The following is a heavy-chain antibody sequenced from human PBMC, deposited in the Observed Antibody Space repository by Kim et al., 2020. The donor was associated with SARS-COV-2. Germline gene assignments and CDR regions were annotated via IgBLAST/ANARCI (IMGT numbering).Heavy chain of an antibody. Sequence: ASVKVSCKASGYTFTSYDINWVRQATGKGLEWMGWMNPNSGNTGYVQKFQGRVTMTRNTSISTAYMELSSLRSEDTAVYYCARRRVAANNWFDPWGQGTLVTVSS. CDR1: GYTFTSYD. J-gene: IGHJ5*02. V-gene: IGHV1-8*01. D-gene: IGHD6-19*01. CDR2: MNPNSGNT. CDR3: ARRRVAANNWFDP.